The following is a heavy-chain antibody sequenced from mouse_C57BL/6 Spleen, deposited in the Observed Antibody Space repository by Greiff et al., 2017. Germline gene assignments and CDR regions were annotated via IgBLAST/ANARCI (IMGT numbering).Heavy chain of an antibody. CDR1: GYTFTSYW. CDR2: IDPNSGGT. V-gene: IGHV1-72*01. J-gene: IGHJ2*01. D-gene: IGHD1-1*01. CDR3: ARGDYYGSSLGY. Sequence: VQLQQPGAELVKPGASVKLSCKASGYTFTSYWMHWVKQRPGRGLEWIGRIDPNSGGTKYNEKFKSKAPLTVDKPSSTAYMQRSSLTSEDSAVYYCARGDYYGSSLGYWGQGTTLTVSS.